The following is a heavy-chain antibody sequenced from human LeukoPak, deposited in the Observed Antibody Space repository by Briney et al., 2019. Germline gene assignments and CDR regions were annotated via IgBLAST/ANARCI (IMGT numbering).Heavy chain of an antibody. V-gene: IGHV3-30*02. J-gene: IGHJ4*02. CDR1: GFTFSDYS. CDR3: AKLGYYY. CDR2: IRYDESNI. D-gene: IGHD2-15*01. Sequence: GGSLRLSCAASGFTFSDYSMHWIRQAPDKGLDWMAFIRYDESNIYYADSVKGRFTISRDNSKNTLYLQMNSLRAEDTAVYYCAKLGYYYWGQGTLVTVSS.